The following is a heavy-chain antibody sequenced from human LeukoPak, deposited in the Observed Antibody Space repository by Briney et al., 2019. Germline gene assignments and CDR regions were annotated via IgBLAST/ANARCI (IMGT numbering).Heavy chain of an antibody. Sequence: GTSLRLSCAASGFTFRSHGMHWVRQAPGKGLEWVAFIWYDGSNKYYTDSVKGRFIISRDNSKNTLYLQMNSLRAEDTAVYYCAKGEDIVVVVAASYFGYWGQGTLVTVSS. J-gene: IGHJ4*02. CDR1: GFTFRSHG. CDR3: AKGEDIVVVVAASYFGY. CDR2: IWYDGSNK. V-gene: IGHV3-30*02. D-gene: IGHD2-15*01.